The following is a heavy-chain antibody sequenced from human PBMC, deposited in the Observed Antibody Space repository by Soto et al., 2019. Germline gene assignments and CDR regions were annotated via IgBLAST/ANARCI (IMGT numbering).Heavy chain of an antibody. CDR3: AKSEGYSGYDSYFDY. CDR1: GFTFSSYG. D-gene: IGHD5-12*01. CDR2: ISYDGSNK. V-gene: IGHV3-30*18. Sequence: GGSLRLSCAASGFTFSSYGMHWVRQAPGKGLEWVAVISYDGSNKYYADSVKGRFTISRDNSKNTLYLQMNSLRAEDTAVYYCAKSEGYSGYDSYFDYWGQGTLVTVSS. J-gene: IGHJ4*02.